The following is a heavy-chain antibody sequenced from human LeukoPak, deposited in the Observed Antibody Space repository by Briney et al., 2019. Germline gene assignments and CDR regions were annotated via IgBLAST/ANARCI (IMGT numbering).Heavy chain of an antibody. Sequence: ASVKVSCKASGYTFTSYDINWVRQATGQGLEWMGWMNPNSGNTGYAQKFQGRVTMTRNTSISTAYMELSSLRAEDTAVYYCARVSGEGGDYGGNPGWGAFDIWGQGTMVTVSS. CDR1: GYTFTSYD. CDR3: ARVSGEGGDYGGNPGWGAFDI. CDR2: MNPNSGNT. V-gene: IGHV1-8*01. D-gene: IGHD4-23*01. J-gene: IGHJ3*02.